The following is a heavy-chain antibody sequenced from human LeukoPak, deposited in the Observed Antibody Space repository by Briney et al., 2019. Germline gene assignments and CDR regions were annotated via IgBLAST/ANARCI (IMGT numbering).Heavy chain of an antibody. Sequence: ASVKVSCKASGYTFTSYGISWVRQAPGQGLEWMGWISAYNGNTNYAQKLQGRVTMTTDTSTSTAYMELRSLRPDDTAVYYCARESYDSSGYVHAFDIWGQGTMVTVSS. CDR1: GYTFTSYG. D-gene: IGHD3-22*01. V-gene: IGHV1-18*01. CDR3: ARESYDSSGYVHAFDI. J-gene: IGHJ3*02. CDR2: ISAYNGNT.